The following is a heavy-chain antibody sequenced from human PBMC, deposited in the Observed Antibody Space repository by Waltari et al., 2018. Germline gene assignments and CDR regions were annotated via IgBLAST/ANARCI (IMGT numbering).Heavy chain of an antibody. CDR1: GGSVNSYY. CDR2: IYYNGKS. V-gene: IGHV4-59*02. Sequence: QVQLQESGPGLVKPSETLSLTCTVSGGSVNSYYWSWIRQPPGKGLVWIGHIYYNGKSDNNPSLKRRVTILVDTSKNQVSLKLTSVTAADTALYFCAREIYGGNSRPYDHWGQGTLVTVAS. CDR3: AREIYGGNSRPYDH. D-gene: IGHD2-21*02. J-gene: IGHJ4*02.